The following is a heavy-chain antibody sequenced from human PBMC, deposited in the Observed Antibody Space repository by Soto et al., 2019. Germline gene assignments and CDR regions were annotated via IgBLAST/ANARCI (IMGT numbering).Heavy chain of an antibody. CDR2: IYSGGST. CDR1: GFTVSSNY. Sequence: EVQLVESGGGLVQPGGSLRLSCAASGFTVSSNYMSWVRQAPGKGLEWVSVIYSGGSTYYADSVKGRFTISRDNSKNTLYLQMNSLRAEDTAVYHCARVRSGYYYGMDVWGQGTTVTVSS. CDR3: ARVRSGYYYGMDV. V-gene: IGHV3-66*01. J-gene: IGHJ6*02. D-gene: IGHD3-16*01.